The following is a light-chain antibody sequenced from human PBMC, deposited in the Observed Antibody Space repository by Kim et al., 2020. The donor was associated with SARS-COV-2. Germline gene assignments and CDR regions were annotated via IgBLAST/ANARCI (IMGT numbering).Light chain of an antibody. CDR3: TQYEVPPYT. CDR1: HDIRDY. J-gene: IGKJ2*01. V-gene: IGKV1-33*01. CDR2: DAS. Sequence: IQMTQSPSSLSASIGDRVTISCQASHDIRDYLNWYQQRPGKAPKLLICDASSLESGVPLRFSGSGSGTDFTLTISSLQPEDIATYFCTQYEVPPYTFGQGTKLEI.